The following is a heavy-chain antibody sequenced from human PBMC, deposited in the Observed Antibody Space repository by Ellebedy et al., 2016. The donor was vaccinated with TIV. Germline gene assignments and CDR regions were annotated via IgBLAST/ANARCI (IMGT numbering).Heavy chain of an antibody. D-gene: IGHD2-21*02. Sequence: GGSLRLSCAASGFTFTSYWMHWVRQAPGKELVWVSRIKGDGSSAGYADSVKGRFTIARDNAKNSLYLQMNSLRAEDTAVYYCARQGIEVTAPYYFDYWGQGTLVTVSS. CDR2: IKGDGSSA. CDR3: ARQGIEVTAPYYFDY. V-gene: IGHV3-74*01. CDR1: GFTFTSYW. J-gene: IGHJ4*02.